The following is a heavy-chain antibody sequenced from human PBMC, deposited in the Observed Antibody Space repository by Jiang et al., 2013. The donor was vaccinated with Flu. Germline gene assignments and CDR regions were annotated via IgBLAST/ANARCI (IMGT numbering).Heavy chain of an antibody. J-gene: IGHJ4*01. Sequence: VQLLESGGGVVQPGGSLRLSCAASGFTFSTFSSYAMHWVRQSPGKGLEWLAVISYDGDNTHYADSVKGRFTLSRDNSKDTLYLQTDSLRPEDTALYYCARAQGALADTAPID. CDR1: GFTFSTFSSYA. V-gene: IGHV3-30-3*01. CDR2: ISYDGDNT. D-gene: IGHD5-18*01. CDR3: ARAQGALADTAPID.